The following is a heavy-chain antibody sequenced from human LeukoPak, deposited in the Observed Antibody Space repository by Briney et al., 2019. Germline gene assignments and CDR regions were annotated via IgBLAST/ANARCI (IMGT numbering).Heavy chain of an antibody. J-gene: IGHJ6*02. V-gene: IGHV5-51*01. CDR1: GYIFTTYW. D-gene: IGHD5-18*01. CDR3: ARHKGYGNYYYYDLDV. CDR2: VYPGDSET. Sequence: GASLKISCKGSGYIFTTYWIAWVRQLPGKGLEWMGTVYPGDSETRDNPSFQGQVTISTDKSINTAYLQWSSLKASDTAMYYCARHKGYGNYYYYDLDVWGQGTTVTVS.